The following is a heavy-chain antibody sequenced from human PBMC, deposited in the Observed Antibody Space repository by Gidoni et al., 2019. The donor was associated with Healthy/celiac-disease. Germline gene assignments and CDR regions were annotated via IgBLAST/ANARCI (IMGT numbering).Heavy chain of an antibody. D-gene: IGHD1-26*01. Sequence: EVQLVESGGGLVQPGGSLRLSCAASGFTFSSYEMNWVRQAPGKGLEWVSYISSSGSTIYYADSGKGRFTISRDNAKNSLYLQMNSLRAEDTAVYYCARDSRVGATTFDYWGQGTLVTVSS. J-gene: IGHJ4*02. CDR1: GFTFSSYE. V-gene: IGHV3-48*03. CDR3: ARDSRVGATTFDY. CDR2: ISSSGSTI.